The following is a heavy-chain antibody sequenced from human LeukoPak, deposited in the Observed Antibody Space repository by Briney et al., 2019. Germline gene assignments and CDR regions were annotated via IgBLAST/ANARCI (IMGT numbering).Heavy chain of an antibody. CDR2: IKQDGSEK. CDR1: GFTFSSYW. J-gene: IGHJ4*02. CDR3: ARDELVRGVITYHKYFDY. V-gene: IGHV3-7*01. Sequence: GGSLRLSCAASGFTFSSYWMSWVRQAPGKGLEWVANIKQDGSEKYYVDSVKGRFTISRDNAKNSLYLQMNSLRAEDTAVYYCARDELVRGVITYHKYFDYWGQGTLVTVSS. D-gene: IGHD3-10*01.